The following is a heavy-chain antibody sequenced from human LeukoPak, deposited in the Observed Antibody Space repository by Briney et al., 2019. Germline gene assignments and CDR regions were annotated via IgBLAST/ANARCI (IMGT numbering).Heavy chain of an antibody. CDR3: AAGYGSGSYDY. V-gene: IGHV4-59*01. D-gene: IGHD3-10*01. Sequence: PSETLSLTCTVSGGSISSYYWSWIRQPPGKGLEWIGYIYYSGSTNYNPSLKSRVTTSVDTSKNQFSLKLSSVTAADTAVYYCAAGYGSGSYDYWGQGTLVTVSS. J-gene: IGHJ4*02. CDR2: IYYSGST. CDR1: GGSISSYY.